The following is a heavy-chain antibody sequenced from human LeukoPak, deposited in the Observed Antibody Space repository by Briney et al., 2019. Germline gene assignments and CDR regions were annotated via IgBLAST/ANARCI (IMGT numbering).Heavy chain of an antibody. D-gene: IGHD2/OR15-2a*01. CDR2: ISGSGGST. Sequence: PRGCLRLSCAASGFTPSSYAMSWVRQAPGERLEWVSAISGSGGSTYYAESVKGRFTISRDNSKNTLYLQMNSLRAEDTAVYYCAKDPLVNSQEYFDYWGQGTLVTVSS. CDR3: AKDPLVNSQEYFDY. V-gene: IGHV3-23*01. CDR1: GFTPSSYA. J-gene: IGHJ4*02.